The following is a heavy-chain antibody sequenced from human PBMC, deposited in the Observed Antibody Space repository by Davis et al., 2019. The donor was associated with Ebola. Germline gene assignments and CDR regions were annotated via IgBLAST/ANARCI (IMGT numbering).Heavy chain of an antibody. V-gene: IGHV3-30-3*01. CDR2: ISYDGSNK. CDR1: GFTFGDYA. J-gene: IGHJ6*04. D-gene: IGHD3-3*01. CDR3: ARWSGMDV. Sequence: GESLKISCGASGFTFGDYAMHWVRQAPGKGLEWVAVISYDGSNKYYADSVKGRFTISRDNSKNTLYLQMNSLRAEDTAVYYCARWSGMDVWGKGTTVTVSS.